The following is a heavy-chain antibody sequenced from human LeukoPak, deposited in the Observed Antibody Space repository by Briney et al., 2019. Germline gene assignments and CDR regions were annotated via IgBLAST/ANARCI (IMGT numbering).Heavy chain of an antibody. V-gene: IGHV4-38-2*02. CDR2: IYNSGST. CDR3: ARLGYYYYYMDV. CDR1: GYSISSGYY. Sequence: MASETLSLTCTVSGYSISSGYYWGWIRQAPGKGLEWIGSIYNSGSTYYNPSLKSRVTISVDMSKNQFSLKLSSVTAADTAVYYCARLGYYYYYMDVWGKGTTVTISS. J-gene: IGHJ6*03.